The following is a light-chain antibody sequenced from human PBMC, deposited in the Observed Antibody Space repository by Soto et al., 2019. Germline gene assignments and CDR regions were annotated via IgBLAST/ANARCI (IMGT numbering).Light chain of an antibody. Sequence: DIQVTQSPSTLSASVGDRVTITCRASQSIRSWLAWYQQKPGKAPNLLIYEASRLESGVPSRFSGSGSGTEFTLTISSLQTVDFATYYCQHYNNYPWAFGQGTRWISN. V-gene: IGKV1-5*03. CDR1: QSIRSW. CDR3: QHYNNYPWA. J-gene: IGKJ1*01. CDR2: EAS.